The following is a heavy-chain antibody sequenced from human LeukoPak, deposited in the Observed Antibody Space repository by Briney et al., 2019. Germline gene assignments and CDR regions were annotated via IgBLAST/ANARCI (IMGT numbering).Heavy chain of an antibody. CDR3: TKGSGYETSDY. CDR2: ISHDGSSK. V-gene: IGHV3-30*18. J-gene: IGHJ4*02. D-gene: IGHD5-12*01. Sequence: GGSLRLSCGASGFIFSNYDMHWVRQAPGKGLEWVAVISHDGSSKYYADSVKGRFTISRDNSKRTLYLQMNSLRAEDTAVYYCTKGSGYETSDYWGQGTLVTVSS. CDR1: GFIFSNYD.